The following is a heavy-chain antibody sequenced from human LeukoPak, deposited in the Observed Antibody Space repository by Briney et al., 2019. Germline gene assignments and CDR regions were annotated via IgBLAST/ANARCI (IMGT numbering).Heavy chain of an antibody. CDR1: GLTFSSYW. J-gene: IGHJ4*02. D-gene: IGHD3-22*01. CDR2: IYSGGST. CDR3: AVELSLRGSRYDSAYYFDY. V-gene: IGHV3-66*01. Sequence: PGGSLRLSCVASGLTFSSYWMSWVRQAPGKGLEWVSVIYSGGSTYYADSVKGRFTISRDNSKNTLYLQMNSLRAEDTAVYYCAVELSLRGSRYDSAYYFDYWGQGTLVTVSS.